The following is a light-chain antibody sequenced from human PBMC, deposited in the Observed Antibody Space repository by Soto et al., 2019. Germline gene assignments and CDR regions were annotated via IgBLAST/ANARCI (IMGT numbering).Light chain of an antibody. CDR3: QQYGSSRWT. CDR1: QSVTSSY. J-gene: IGKJ1*01. Sequence: EIVLTQSPGTLSLSPGERATLSCRASQSVTSSYLAWYQQKPGQAPRLLIYGASNRATGIPDRFSGSGSGTHFTLTISRLEPEDFAVYYCQQYGSSRWTFGQGTKVEIK. CDR2: GAS. V-gene: IGKV3-20*01.